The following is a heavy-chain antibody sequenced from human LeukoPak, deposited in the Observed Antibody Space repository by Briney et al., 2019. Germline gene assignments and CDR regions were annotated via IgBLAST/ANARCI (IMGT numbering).Heavy chain of an antibody. D-gene: IGHD6-19*01. V-gene: IGHV3-23*01. CDR2: IHGSGGGT. CDR3: AKFSQWLEKYGRNDY. CDR1: GFTFSKYA. Sequence: GGSLRLSCAVSGFTFSKYAMSWVRQAPGKGLEWVSGIHGSGGGTDYADSVKGRFTISRDNSKDTLYLQMNSLRSDDTAVYYCAKFSQWLEKYGRNDYWGQGTLVTVSS. J-gene: IGHJ4*02.